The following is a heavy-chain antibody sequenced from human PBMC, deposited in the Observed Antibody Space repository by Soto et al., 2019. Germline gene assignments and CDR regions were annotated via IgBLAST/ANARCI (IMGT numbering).Heavy chain of an antibody. Sequence: PGGSLRLSCAASGFTFSSYWMSWVRQAPGEGLEWVANIKQDGSEKYYVDSVKGRFTISRDNAKNSLYLQMNSLRAEDTAVYYCARVGSQQLARGGASYWGQGTLVTVSS. CDR3: ARVGSQQLARGGASY. CDR1: GFTFSSYW. J-gene: IGHJ4*02. CDR2: IKQDGSEK. V-gene: IGHV3-7*03. D-gene: IGHD6-13*01.